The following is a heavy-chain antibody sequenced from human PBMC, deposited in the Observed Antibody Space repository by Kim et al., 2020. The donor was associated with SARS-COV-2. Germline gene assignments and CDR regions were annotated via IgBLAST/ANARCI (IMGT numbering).Heavy chain of an antibody. D-gene: IGHD3-10*01. CDR1: GYTFTGYY. CDR2: INPNSGGT. J-gene: IGHJ3*02. CDR3: ASLFNVITMVRGVIDAFDI. Sequence: ASVKVSCKASGYTFTGYYMHWVRQAPGQGLEWMGWINPNSGGTNYAQKFQGRVTMTRDTSISTAYMELSRLRSDDTAVYYCASLFNVITMVRGVIDAFDIWGQGTMVTVSS. V-gene: IGHV1-2*02.